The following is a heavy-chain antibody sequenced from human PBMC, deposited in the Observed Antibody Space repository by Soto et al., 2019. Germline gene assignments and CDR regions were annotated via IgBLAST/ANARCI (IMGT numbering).Heavy chain of an antibody. CDR2: IIPILGIA. J-gene: IGHJ6*03. Sequence: QVQLVQSGAEVKKPGSSVKVSCKASGGTFSSYTISWVRQAPGQGLEWMGRIIPILGIANYAQQFQGRVTITADKSTSTAYMELSSLRSEDTAVYYCARGLSGYCSGGSCYSLYYYYYMDVWGKGTTVTVSS. CDR1: GGTFSSYT. V-gene: IGHV1-69*02. CDR3: ARGLSGYCSGGSCYSLYYYYYMDV. D-gene: IGHD2-15*01.